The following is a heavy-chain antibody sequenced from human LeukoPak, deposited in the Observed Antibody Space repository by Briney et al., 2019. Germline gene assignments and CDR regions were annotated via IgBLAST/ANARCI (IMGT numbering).Heavy chain of an antibody. CDR3: AKEITRPNRAVAGLNY. J-gene: IGHJ4*02. V-gene: IGHV3-30*18. D-gene: IGHD6-19*01. Sequence: GRSLRLSCAASGFTFSAYGMHWVRQAPGKGLEWVAIISYDGTNKYCADSVKGRFTISRDNSKNTLYLQMNSLRAEDTAVYYCAKEITRPNRAVAGLNYWGQGTLVTVSS. CDR1: GFTFSAYG. CDR2: ISYDGTNK.